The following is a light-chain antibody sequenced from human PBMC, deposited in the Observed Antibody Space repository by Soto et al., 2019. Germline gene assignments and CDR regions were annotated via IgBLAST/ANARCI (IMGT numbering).Light chain of an antibody. CDR1: QTLSSSY. V-gene: IGKV3-20*01. Sequence: EIVLTQSPGTLSLSPGERATLSCRASQTLSSSYLAWYQHKPGQAPRLLIYGASNRATGIPDRFSGSESGTDFTLTISRLEPEDFAMYYCQQYGSSPSLTFGGGTKVEIK. CDR2: GAS. J-gene: IGKJ4*01. CDR3: QQYGSSPSLT.